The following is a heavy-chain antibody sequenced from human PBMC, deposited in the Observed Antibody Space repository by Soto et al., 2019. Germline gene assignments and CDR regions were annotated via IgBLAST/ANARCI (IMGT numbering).Heavy chain of an antibody. CDR2: IYYSGST. D-gene: IGHD5-18*01. Sequence: SETLSLTCTVSGGSISSYYWSWIRQPPGKGLEWIGYIYYSGSTNYNPSLKSRVTISVDTSKNQFSLKLSSVTAADTAVYYCARPSDTAMVTVLDYWGQGTLVTVSS. CDR1: GGSISSYY. J-gene: IGHJ4*02. V-gene: IGHV4-59*08. CDR3: ARPSDTAMVTVLDY.